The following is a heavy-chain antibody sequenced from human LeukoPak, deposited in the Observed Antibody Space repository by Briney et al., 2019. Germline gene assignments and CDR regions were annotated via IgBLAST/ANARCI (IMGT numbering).Heavy chain of an antibody. V-gene: IGHV4-39*07. CDR2: IYYSGST. CDR3: ARGRAGGSGWSRDY. CDR1: GGSISSSSYY. D-gene: IGHD6-19*01. J-gene: IGHJ4*02. Sequence: SETLSLTCTVSGGSISSSSYYWGWIRQPPGKGLEWIGSIYYSGSTYYNPSLKSRVTISVDTSKNQFSLKLSSVTAADTAVYYCARGRAGGSGWSRDYWGQGTLVTVSS.